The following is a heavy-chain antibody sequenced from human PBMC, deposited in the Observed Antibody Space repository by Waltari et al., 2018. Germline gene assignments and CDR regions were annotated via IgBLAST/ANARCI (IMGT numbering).Heavy chain of an antibody. CDR2: IYSGGST. CDR3: ARVGSVEAVAGTGAFDI. CDR1: GFTVSSNY. Sequence: EVQLVETGGGLIQPGGSLRLSCAASGFTVSSNYMSWVRQAPGKGLEWFSVIYSGGSTYYADSVKGRFTISRDNSKNTLYLQMNSLRAEDTAVYYCARVGSVEAVAGTGAFDIWGQGTMVTVSS. J-gene: IGHJ3*02. V-gene: IGHV3-53*02. D-gene: IGHD6-19*01.